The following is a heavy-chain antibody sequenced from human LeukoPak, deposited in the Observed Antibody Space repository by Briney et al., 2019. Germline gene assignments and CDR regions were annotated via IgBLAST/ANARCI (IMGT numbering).Heavy chain of an antibody. Sequence: SETLSLTCAVSGGSISSSNWWSWVRQPPGKGLEWIGEIYHSGSTYYNPSLKSRVTISVDTSKNQFSLKLNSVTAADTAVYYCAKSNGYGLIDIWGQGTMVTVSS. CDR2: IYHSGST. CDR1: GGSISSSNW. J-gene: IGHJ3*02. D-gene: IGHD3-22*01. V-gene: IGHV4-4*02. CDR3: AKSNGYGLIDI.